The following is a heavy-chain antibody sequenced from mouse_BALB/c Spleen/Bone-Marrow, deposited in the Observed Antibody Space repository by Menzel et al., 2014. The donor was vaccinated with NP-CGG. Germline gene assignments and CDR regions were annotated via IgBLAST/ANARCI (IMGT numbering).Heavy chain of an antibody. D-gene: IGHD1-1*01. J-gene: IGHJ3*01. Sequence: VQLQQSGAELVKPGASVKLSCTASGFNIKDTYMHWVKQGPEQGLEWIGRIDPANGNTKYDPKFQGKATITADTSSNTAYLQLSSLTSEDTAVYYCASYYYGSSRFAYWGQGTLVTVSA. CDR3: ASYYYGSSRFAY. V-gene: IGHV14-3*02. CDR1: GFNIKDTY. CDR2: IDPANGNT.